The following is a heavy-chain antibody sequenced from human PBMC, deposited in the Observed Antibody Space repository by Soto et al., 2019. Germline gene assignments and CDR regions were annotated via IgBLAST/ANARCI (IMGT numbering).Heavy chain of an antibody. CDR3: AKDAIANDGIWLMDS. V-gene: IGHV3-23*01. J-gene: IGHJ5*02. Sequence: GGSLRLSCAASGFMFSDYAMTWARQAPGKELEWVSGLLRPGRSTYYADSVKGRFTISGDTSANTVYLQMDSLRAEDTALYYCAKDAIANDGIWLMDSWGQGTVVTVSS. CDR2: LLRPGRST. CDR1: GFMFSDYA. D-gene: IGHD3-16*01.